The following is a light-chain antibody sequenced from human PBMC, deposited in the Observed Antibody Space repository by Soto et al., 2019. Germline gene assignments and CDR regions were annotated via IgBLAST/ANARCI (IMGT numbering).Light chain of an antibody. J-gene: IGKJ1*01. CDR2: QIS. Sequence: IVLTQTPLSSAVTLGQPASFSCESGEVLVHSDGKTYLGWLHLRPGQPPRLLIYQISKRPPGVPDRFSGSGAGTNFTLKISRVEPEDVGIFYCMQASQLRTFGQGTKVDIK. CDR3: MQASQLRT. V-gene: IGKV2-24*01. CDR1: EVLVHSDGKTY.